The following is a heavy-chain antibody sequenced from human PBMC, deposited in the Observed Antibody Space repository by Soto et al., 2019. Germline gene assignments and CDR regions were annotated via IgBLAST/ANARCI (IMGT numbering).Heavy chain of an antibody. CDR3: ARGAAVAPPAIFDY. D-gene: IGHD6-19*01. V-gene: IGHV1-2*04. CDR1: GYTFTGYY. CDR2: INPNSGGT. J-gene: IGHJ4*02. Sequence: VASVKVSCKASGYTFTGYYMHWVRQAPGQGLEWMGWINPNSGGTNYAQKFQGWVTMTRDTSISTAYMELSRLRSDDTAVYYCARGAAVAPPAIFDYWGQGTLVTVSS.